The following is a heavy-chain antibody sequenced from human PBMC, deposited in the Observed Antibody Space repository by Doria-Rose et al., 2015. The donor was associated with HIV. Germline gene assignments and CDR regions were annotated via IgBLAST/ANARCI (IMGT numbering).Heavy chain of an antibody. CDR3: ARIKSSRWYHKYYFDF. CDR2: IFSDDER. J-gene: IGHJ4*02. D-gene: IGHD6-13*01. V-gene: IGHV2-26*01. CDR1: GVSLSSPGMG. Sequence: QVTLKESGPVLVKPTETLTLTCTVSGVSLSSPGMGVSWIRQPPGKALEWLANIFSDDERSYKASLKSRLTISRGTSESQVVLTMTDMDPVDTATYYCARIKSSRWYHKYYFDFWGQGTLAIVSA.